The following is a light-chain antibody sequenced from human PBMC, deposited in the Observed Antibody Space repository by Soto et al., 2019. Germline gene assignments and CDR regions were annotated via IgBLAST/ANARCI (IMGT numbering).Light chain of an antibody. V-gene: IGKV3-15*01. CDR3: QQYNTWPHT. Sequence: EIVMTQSPATLSVSPGERATLSCRASQSVNNNLAWYQQKRGQAPRLLIYAASTTATGIPARFSGSGSETEFTLTISSLQSEDFAIYYCQQYNTWPHTFGGGTKVEIK. CDR2: AAS. CDR1: QSVNNN. J-gene: IGKJ4*01.